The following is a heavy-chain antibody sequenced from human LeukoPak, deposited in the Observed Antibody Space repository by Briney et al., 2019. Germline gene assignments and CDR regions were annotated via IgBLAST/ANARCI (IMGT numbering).Heavy chain of an antibody. CDR3: AIVLPYFGY. CDR2: ITTYNGDT. J-gene: IGHJ4*02. D-gene: IGHD3-10*01. CDR1: GGTFKNYA. V-gene: IGHV1-18*01. Sequence: GASVKVSCKASGGTFKNYAISWVRQAPGQGLEWMGWITTYNGDTDYAQKLQGRVTMTADTSTSTAYMELRSLRSDDTAVYYCAIVLPYFGYWGQGTLLTVSS.